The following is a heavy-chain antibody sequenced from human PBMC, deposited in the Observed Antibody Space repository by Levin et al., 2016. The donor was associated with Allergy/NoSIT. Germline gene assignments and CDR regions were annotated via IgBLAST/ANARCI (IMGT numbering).Heavy chain of an antibody. V-gene: IGHV3-72*01. J-gene: IGHJ3*02. CDR3: ARDLPRLTAGAFDI. CDR1: GFIFSDHY. Sequence: GSLRLSCAASGFIFSDHYMDWVRQAPGKGLEWVGRSKNKRNSYTTEYAASVKGRFTISRDDSKTSLYLQMNSLRAEDTAVYYCARDLPRLTAGAFDIWGQGTMVTVSS. CDR2: SKNKRNSYTT. D-gene: IGHD3-16*01.